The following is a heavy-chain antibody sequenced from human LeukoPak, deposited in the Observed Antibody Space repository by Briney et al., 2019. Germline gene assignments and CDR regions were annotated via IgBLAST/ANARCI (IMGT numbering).Heavy chain of an antibody. CDR2: INPNSGGT. CDR3: ARDRRCCSGGSCYQYGMDV. Sequence: ASVKVSCKASGYTFTGYYMHWVRQAPGQGLEWMGWINPNSGGTNYAQKFQGRVTMTRDTSISTAYMELSRLRSDDTAVYYCARDRRCCSGGSCYQYGMDVWGQGTTVTVSS. D-gene: IGHD2-15*01. V-gene: IGHV1-2*02. CDR1: GYTFTGYY. J-gene: IGHJ6*02.